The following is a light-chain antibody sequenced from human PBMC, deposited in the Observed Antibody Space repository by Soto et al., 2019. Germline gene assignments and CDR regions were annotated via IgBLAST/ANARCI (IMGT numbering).Light chain of an antibody. J-gene: IGKJ5*01. CDR2: GAS. Sequence: EIGMTQSPATLSVSTGERATLSCRASQSVSSNLAWYQQKPGQAPRLLIYGASTRATGIPARFSGSGSGTEFTLTISSLQSEDFAIYYCQQRSNWPPITFGQGTRLEIK. CDR1: QSVSSN. V-gene: IGKV3-15*01. CDR3: QQRSNWPPIT.